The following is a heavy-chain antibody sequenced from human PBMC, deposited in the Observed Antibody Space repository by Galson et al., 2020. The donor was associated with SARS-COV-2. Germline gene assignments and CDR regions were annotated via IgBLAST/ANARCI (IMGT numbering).Heavy chain of an antibody. CDR2: IYWDDDK. J-gene: IGHJ3*02. D-gene: IGHD2-8*01. V-gene: IGHV2-5*02. CDR1: GFSLSTIGVG. CDR3: AHRPLGNGVDAFDI. Sequence: ESGPTLVKPTQTLTLTCTFSGFSLSTIGVGVAWIRQPPGKALEWLAVIYWDDDKRYSPSLKSRVTITKDTSKNQVVLTMTNMDPVDTATYYCAHRPLGNGVDAFDIWGQGTMVTVSS.